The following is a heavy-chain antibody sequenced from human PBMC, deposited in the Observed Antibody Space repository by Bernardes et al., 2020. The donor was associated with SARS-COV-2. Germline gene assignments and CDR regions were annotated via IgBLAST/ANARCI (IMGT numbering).Heavy chain of an antibody. CDR3: AKVGAWYPSGY. CDR1: GFTFSSFD. J-gene: IGHJ4*02. Sequence: GGSLRLSCAASGFTFSSFDMSWVRQAPGKGLEWVSGIRPSGGSTYYADSVKGRFTISRENSKNTLYLHMDSLRAEDTAVYFCAKVGAWYPSGYWGQGTLVTVAA. D-gene: IGHD6-19*01. V-gene: IGHV3-23*01. CDR2: IRPSGGST.